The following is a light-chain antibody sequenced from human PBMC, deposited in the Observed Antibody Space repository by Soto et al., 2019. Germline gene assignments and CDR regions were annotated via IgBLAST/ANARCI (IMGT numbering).Light chain of an antibody. CDR1: QSISSW. Sequence: DTQMTQSPSTLSASVGDRVTITCRASQSISSWLAWYQQKPGKAPKLLIYDASSLESGVPSRFSGSGSGTEFTLTISSLQTDDFATYYCQQYNSYSQTFGQGTKVDIK. CDR2: DAS. CDR3: QQYNSYSQT. J-gene: IGKJ1*01. V-gene: IGKV1-5*01.